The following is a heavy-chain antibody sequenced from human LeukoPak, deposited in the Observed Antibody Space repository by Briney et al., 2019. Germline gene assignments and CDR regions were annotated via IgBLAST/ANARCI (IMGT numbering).Heavy chain of an antibody. CDR2: ISCSGVTT. CDR3: ARDERLLSFLK. CDR1: GFTFNNYG. D-gene: IGHD3-3*01. Sequence: GGSLRLSCAASGFTFNNYGLSWVRQAPGKGLEWVSAISCSGVTTYYADSVKGRFTISRDNSKNTLYLQMNSLRAEDTAIYYCARDERLLSFLKWGQGTLVTVSS. J-gene: IGHJ4*02. V-gene: IGHV3-23*01.